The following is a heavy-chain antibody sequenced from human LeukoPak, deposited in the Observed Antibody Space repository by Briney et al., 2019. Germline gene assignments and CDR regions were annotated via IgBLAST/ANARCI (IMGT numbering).Heavy chain of an antibody. J-gene: IGHJ5*02. CDR2: IYYSGST. Sequence: SETLSLTCTVSGGSISSGDYYWSWIRQPPGKGLEWIGYIYYSGSTYYNPSLKSRVTISVDTSKNQFSLKLSSVTAADTAVYYCARGPARRIKDRFDPWGQGTLVTVSS. V-gene: IGHV4-30-4*01. D-gene: IGHD3-10*01. CDR3: ARGPARRIKDRFDP. CDR1: GGSISSGDYY.